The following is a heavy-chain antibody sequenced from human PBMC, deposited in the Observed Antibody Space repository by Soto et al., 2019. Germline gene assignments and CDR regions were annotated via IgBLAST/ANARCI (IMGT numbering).Heavy chain of an antibody. CDR2: IKQDGSEK. V-gene: IGHV3-7*02. Sequence: EVQXVESGGGLVQPGGSLRLSCAASEFSFSNYWMSWVRQAPGKGLEWVANIKQDGSEKYYVDSVRGRXXXSXDNXXXXXXXXXXXXXXXXTXVYXCVRDSSRTSGYDGTLDYWGQGTLVXVSS. CDR3: VRDSSRTSGYDGTLDY. D-gene: IGHD5-12*01. CDR1: EFSFSNYW. J-gene: IGHJ4*02.